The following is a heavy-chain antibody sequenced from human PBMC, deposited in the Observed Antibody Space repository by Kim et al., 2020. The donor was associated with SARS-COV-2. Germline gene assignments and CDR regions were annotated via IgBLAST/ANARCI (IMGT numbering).Heavy chain of an antibody. CDR2: ISSMISYI. D-gene: IGHD2-21*01. CDR1: GFSFSNYA. J-gene: IGHJ3*02. Sequence: GGSLRLSCAASGFSFSNYAMNWFRQAPGKGLEWVSSISSMISYISYAYSITGRFTFSRYNAKNSLILQMNILSVEATAVSYCACGAAAGAFVIWVEVTVV. CDR3: ACGAAAGAFVI. V-gene: IGHV3-21*01.